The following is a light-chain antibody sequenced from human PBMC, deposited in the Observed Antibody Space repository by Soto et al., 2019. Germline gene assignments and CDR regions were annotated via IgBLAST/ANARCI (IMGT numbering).Light chain of an antibody. CDR1: STDVGGDNY. CDR2: DVR. V-gene: IGLV2-14*03. J-gene: IGLJ1*01. Sequence: LTQPASVSGPPGQSITISCTGTSTDVGGDNYVSWYQQYPGKAPKLIIYDVRSRPSRVSDRFSGSKSGNTASLIISGLLAEDQADYYCNPYRGATTLRGVFGVGTKVTV. CDR3: NPYRGATTLRGV.